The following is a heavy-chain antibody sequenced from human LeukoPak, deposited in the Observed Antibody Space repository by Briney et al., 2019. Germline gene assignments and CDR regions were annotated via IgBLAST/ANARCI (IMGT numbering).Heavy chain of an antibody. V-gene: IGHV3-21*01. CDR2: ISSFSSFM. CDR1: GFTFSTYT. J-gene: IGHJ6*02. Sequence: GGSLRLSCAASGFTFSTYTMNWVRRAPGKGLEWVSSISSFSSFMYYADSVKGRFTISRDNAKNSLYLQMDSLRDEDTAVYYCARESNGLDVWGQGTTVTVSS. CDR3: ARESNGLDV.